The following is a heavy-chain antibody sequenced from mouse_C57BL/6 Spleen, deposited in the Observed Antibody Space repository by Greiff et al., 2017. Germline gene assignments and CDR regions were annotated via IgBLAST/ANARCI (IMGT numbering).Heavy chain of an antibody. CDR3: AREGGYDYFYFDY. D-gene: IGHD2-4*01. J-gene: IGHJ2*01. CDR1: GYTFTSYW. V-gene: IGHV1-61*01. Sequence: QVQLQQSGAELVRPGSSVKLSCKASGYTFTSYWMDWVKQRPGQGLEWIGNIYPSDSETHYNQKFKDKATLTVDKSSSTAYMQLSSLTSEDSAVYYCAREGGYDYFYFDYWGQGTTLTVSS. CDR2: IYPSDSET.